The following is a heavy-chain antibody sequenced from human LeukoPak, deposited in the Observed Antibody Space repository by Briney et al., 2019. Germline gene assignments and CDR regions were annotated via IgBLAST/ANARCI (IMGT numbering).Heavy chain of an antibody. V-gene: IGHV4-38-2*01. J-gene: IGHJ3*02. D-gene: IGHD3-22*01. CDR1: GYSISSGYY. Sequence: PSETLSLTCAVSGYSISSGYYWGWIRQPPGKGLEGIGSIYHSGSTYCNPSLKSRVPISVDTSKNQFSLKLSFVTAADTAVYYCARGGAYYYDSSGYQGAFDIWGQGTMVTVSS. CDR3: ARGGAYYYDSSGYQGAFDI. CDR2: IYHSGST.